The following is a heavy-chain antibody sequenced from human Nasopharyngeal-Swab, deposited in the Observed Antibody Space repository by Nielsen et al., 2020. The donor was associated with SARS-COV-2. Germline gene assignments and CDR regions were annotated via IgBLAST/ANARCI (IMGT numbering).Heavy chain of an antibody. J-gene: IGHJ4*02. CDR1: GGSISSYY. CDR3: ARGFDY. CDR2: IYYSGST. V-gene: IGHV4-59*01. Sequence: SETLSLTCTVSGGSISSYYWSWFRYPPGKGLERIGYIYYSGSTNYNPSLKSRVTISVDTSKNQFSLKLSSVTAADTAVYYCARGFDYWGQGTLVTVSS.